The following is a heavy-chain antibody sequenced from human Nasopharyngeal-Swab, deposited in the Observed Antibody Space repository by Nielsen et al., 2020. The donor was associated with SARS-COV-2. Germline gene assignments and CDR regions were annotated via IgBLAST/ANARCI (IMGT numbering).Heavy chain of an antibody. J-gene: IGHJ5*02. CDR1: GSSFVNHW. CDR2: VYPGNSEV. CDR3: ARRAARDGYNYEVDP. D-gene: IGHD5-24*01. V-gene: IGHV5-51*01. Sequence: GESLKISCMASGSSFVNHWIGWVRQKPGKGLEWMGMVYPGNSEVAYSPSFQGQVTISADKSTNTAYLQWKRLRTSDSAMYFCARRAARDGYNYEVDPWGQGTEVTVSS.